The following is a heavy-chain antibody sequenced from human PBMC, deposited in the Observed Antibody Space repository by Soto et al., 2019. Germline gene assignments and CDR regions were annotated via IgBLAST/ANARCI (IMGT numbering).Heavy chain of an antibody. CDR2: ITYDGSNK. Sequence: QVQLVESGGGVVQPGTSLRLSCAASGFSFSEYGIHWVRQAPGKGLEWVAIITYDGSNKYYLDSVKGRFTISRDNSRNTAYLHMDSLTAEDTATYYCAIALSEWIPTYCFDSWGQGARVTVTS. V-gene: IGHV3-30*03. CDR1: GFSFSEYG. J-gene: IGHJ4*02. CDR3: AIALSEWIPTYCFDS. D-gene: IGHD3-3*01.